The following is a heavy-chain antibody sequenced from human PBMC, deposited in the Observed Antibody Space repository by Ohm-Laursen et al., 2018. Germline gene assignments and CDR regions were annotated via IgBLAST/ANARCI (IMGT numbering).Heavy chain of an antibody. CDR2: IKPDGSEK. Sequence: SLRLSCTASGFTFSDYYMSWIRQAPGKGLEWVASIKPDGSEKYYVDSVKGRFTISRDNAKNSLYLQMNSLTAEDTAVYYCARGTTVGYWGQGTLVTVSS. CDR3: ARGTTVGY. J-gene: IGHJ4*02. V-gene: IGHV3-7*01. D-gene: IGHD4-23*01. CDR1: GFTFSDYY.